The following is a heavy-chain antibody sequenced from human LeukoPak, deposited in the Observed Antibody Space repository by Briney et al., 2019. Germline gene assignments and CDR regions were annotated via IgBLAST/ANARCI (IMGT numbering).Heavy chain of an antibody. V-gene: IGHV1-18*01. Sequence: ASVKVSCKASGYTFTSYGINWVRQAPGQGLEWMGWISAYNGDTNYAQKLQGRVTMTTDTSTSTAYMELRSLRSDDTAVYYCARERGVRVTYYYDSSGLDYWGQGTLVTVSS. CDR2: ISAYNGDT. CDR1: GYTFTSYG. J-gene: IGHJ4*02. CDR3: ARERGVRVTYYYDSSGLDY. D-gene: IGHD3-22*01.